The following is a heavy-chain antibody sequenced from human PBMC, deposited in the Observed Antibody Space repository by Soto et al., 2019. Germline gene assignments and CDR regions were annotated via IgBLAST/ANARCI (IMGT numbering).Heavy chain of an antibody. CDR1: GFTFSSYS. Sequence: AGSLRLSCAASGFTFSSYSMNWVRQAPGKGLEWVSSISSSSSYIYYADSVKGRFTISRDNAKNSLYLQMNSLRAEDTAVYYCSRDRGLGVDYWGQGTLGTVSS. CDR2: ISSSSSYI. CDR3: SRDRGLGVDY. D-gene: IGHD3-10*01. V-gene: IGHV3-21*01. J-gene: IGHJ4*02.